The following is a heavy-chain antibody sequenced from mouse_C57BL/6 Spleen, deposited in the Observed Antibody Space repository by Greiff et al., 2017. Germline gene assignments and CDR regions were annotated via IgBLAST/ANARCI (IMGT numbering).Heavy chain of an antibody. CDR1: GYAFSSSW. V-gene: IGHV1-82*01. Sequence: VQLQQSGPELVKPGASVKLSCKASGYAFSSSWMNWVQQRPGKGLEWIGRIYPGDGDTNYNVKFKGKATLTADKSSSTAYMQLSSLTSEDSAVYFCARGYYYGLYYYARDYWGQGTSVTVSS. CDR2: IYPGDGDT. J-gene: IGHJ4*01. CDR3: ARGYYYGLYYYARDY. D-gene: IGHD1-1*01.